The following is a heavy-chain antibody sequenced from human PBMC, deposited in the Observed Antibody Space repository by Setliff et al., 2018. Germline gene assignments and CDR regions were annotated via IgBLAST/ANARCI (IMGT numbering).Heavy chain of an antibody. CDR1: GESFSNNY. Sequence: SETLSLTCSVYGESFSNNYWSWIRQPPGKGLEWIGESSHSGSTSYSPSLKSRLTMSVDTSKNQFSLQLTSVTAADTAVYYCARDPGFHSGTWSLDSWGQGRLVTVSS. J-gene: IGHJ4*02. V-gene: IGHV4-34*01. D-gene: IGHD2-21*01. CDR2: SSHSGST. CDR3: ARDPGFHSGTWSLDS.